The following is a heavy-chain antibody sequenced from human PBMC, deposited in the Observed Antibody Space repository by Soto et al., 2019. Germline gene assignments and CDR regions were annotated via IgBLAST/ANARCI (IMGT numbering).Heavy chain of an antibody. CDR2: IYSGGVT. V-gene: IGHV3-53*01. Sequence: QTGGSLRLSCAASGFTVKNYQMNWVRQAPGKGLEWVSVIYSGGVTYYPDSVKGRFTTIRDTSKNTVYLQMNSLRADDTAMYYCARDQSNTGYYALDVWGQGTTVTVSS. J-gene: IGHJ6*02. CDR3: ARDQSNTGYYALDV. CDR1: GFTVKNYQ.